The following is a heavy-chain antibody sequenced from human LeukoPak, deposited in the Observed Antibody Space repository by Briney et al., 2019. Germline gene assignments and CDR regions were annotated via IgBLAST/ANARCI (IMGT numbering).Heavy chain of an antibody. V-gene: IGHV1-18*01. J-gene: IGHJ3*02. CDR1: GYTFTNYG. CDR3: AKDRLGANDAFDI. Sequence: GASVKVSCKASGYTFTNYGITWVRQAPGQGLEWMGWINTYNGNTHNAQNLQGRPTMTTDTSTGTAYMELRSLRSDDTAVYYCAKDRLGANDAFDIWGQGTVVTVSS. D-gene: IGHD1-26*01. CDR2: INTYNGNT.